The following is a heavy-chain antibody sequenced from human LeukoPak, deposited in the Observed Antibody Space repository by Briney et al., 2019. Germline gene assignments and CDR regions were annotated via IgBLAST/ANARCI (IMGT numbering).Heavy chain of an antibody. CDR2: IYSGGST. J-gene: IGHJ4*02. CDR1: GFTVSSSY. Sequence: PGGSLRLSCAASGFTVSSSYMSWVRQAPGKGLEWVSVIYSGGSTYYADSVKGRFTISRDNSKNTLYLQMNSLRAEDTAVYYCARGGQYSRSYYFDYWGQGTLVTVSS. D-gene: IGHD6-6*01. CDR3: ARGGQYSRSYYFDY. V-gene: IGHV3-66*01.